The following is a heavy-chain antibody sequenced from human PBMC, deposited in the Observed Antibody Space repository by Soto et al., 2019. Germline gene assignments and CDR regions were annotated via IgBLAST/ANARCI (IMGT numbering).Heavy chain of an antibody. CDR2: IKTDGSMT. D-gene: IGHD4-17*01. V-gene: IGHV3-74*01. Sequence: EVQLVESGGGLVQPGGSLRLSCAASGFTFSTYWMHWVRQAPGEGLVWVSRIKTDGSMTNYADSVKGRFTISRDNAKNTLYLQMNSLRAEDTAVYFCVSASYGDHEYFQNWGQGTRVTVSS. CDR1: GFTFSTYW. J-gene: IGHJ1*01. CDR3: VSASYGDHEYFQN.